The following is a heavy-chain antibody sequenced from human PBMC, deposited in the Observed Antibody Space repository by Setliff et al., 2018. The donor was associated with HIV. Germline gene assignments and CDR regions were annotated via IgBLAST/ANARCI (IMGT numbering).Heavy chain of an antibody. CDR2: IIPVLGLS. Sequence: VKVSCKASGDTFSSYAISWVRQAPGQGLEWMGGIIPVLGLSYYAQNFQGRVTITADESTSTAYMELSSLRSEDTAVYYCASYSGSYYFILHYWGQGTLVTVSS. J-gene: IGHJ4*02. CDR3: ASYSGSYYFILHY. CDR1: GDTFSSYA. V-gene: IGHV1-69*10. D-gene: IGHD1-26*01.